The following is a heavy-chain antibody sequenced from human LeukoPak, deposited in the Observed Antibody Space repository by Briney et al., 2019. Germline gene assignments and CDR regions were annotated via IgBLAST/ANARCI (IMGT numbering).Heavy chain of an antibody. Sequence: ASVKVSCKASGYTFTSYPISCVRQAPGQGLEWMGWITTYNGNTNYARKLQGRVTMTTDTSTRTAYMDLRGLRSDDTAVYYCARGYDYGDYVGDFDYWGQGTLVTVSS. CDR2: ITTYNGNT. D-gene: IGHD4-17*01. CDR3: ARGYDYGDYVGDFDY. J-gene: IGHJ4*02. CDR1: GYTFTSYP. V-gene: IGHV1-18*01.